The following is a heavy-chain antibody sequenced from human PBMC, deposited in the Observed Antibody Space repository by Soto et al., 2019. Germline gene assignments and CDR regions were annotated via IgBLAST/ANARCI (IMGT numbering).Heavy chain of an antibody. Sequence: QVQLVESGGCVVQPGRSLRLSCAASGFTFSSYAMNWVCQAPGKGLEWVAVISYDGSNKYYADSVKGRFTISRDNSKNTLYLQMNSLRAEDTAVYYCARAFDYWGQGTLVTVSS. V-gene: IGHV3-30*14. J-gene: IGHJ4*02. CDR2: ISYDGSNK. CDR3: ARAFDY. CDR1: GFTFSSYA.